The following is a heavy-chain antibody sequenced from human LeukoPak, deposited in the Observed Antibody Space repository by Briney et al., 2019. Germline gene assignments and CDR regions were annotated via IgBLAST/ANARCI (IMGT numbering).Heavy chain of an antibody. CDR1: GFTFSNYW. CDR3: ATYSSSNGREFQY. Sequence: PGGSLRLSCEGSGFTFSNYWMSWVRQAPGKGLEWVANIQQHGSETYYGDSVKGRFTISRDNAKNSLYLQMNSLRAEDTAVYYCATYSSSNGREFQYWGQAPWSPSPQ. J-gene: IGHJ1*01. V-gene: IGHV3-7*01. CDR2: IQQHGSET. D-gene: IGHD2-2*01.